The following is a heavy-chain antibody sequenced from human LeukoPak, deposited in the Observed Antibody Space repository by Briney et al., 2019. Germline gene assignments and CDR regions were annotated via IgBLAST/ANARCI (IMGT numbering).Heavy chain of an antibody. CDR3: ARAGGSSSWYRQYWYFDL. J-gene: IGHJ2*01. D-gene: IGHD6-13*01. Sequence: GGSLRLSCAASGFTFSSYWMSWVRQAPGKGLEWVANIKQDGSEKYYVDSVKGRFTISRDNAKNSLYLQMNSLRAEDTAVYYCARAGGSSSWYRQYWYFDLWGRGTLVTVSS. CDR2: IKQDGSEK. V-gene: IGHV3-7*01. CDR1: GFTFSSYW.